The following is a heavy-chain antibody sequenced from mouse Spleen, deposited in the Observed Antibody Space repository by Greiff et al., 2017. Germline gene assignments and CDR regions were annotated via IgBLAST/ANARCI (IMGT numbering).Heavy chain of an antibody. CDR2: ISSGGGST. V-gene: IGHV5-12-1*01. J-gene: IGHJ4*01. CDR3: ARDGTGTGMDY. D-gene: IGHD4-1*01. Sequence: EVHLVESGGGLVKLGGSLKLSCAASGFTFSSYYMSWVRQTPEKRLEWVATISSGGGSTYYPDSVKGRFTISRDNAKNTLYLQMSSLNSEDTAVYYCARDGTGTGMDYWGQGTSVTVSS. CDR1: GFTFSSYY.